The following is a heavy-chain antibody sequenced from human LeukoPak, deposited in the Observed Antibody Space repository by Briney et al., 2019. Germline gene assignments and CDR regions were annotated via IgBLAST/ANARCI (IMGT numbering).Heavy chain of an antibody. CDR2: ISGSGGST. V-gene: IGHV3-23*01. CDR3: AKAVRIVGAILFDY. Sequence: PGGSLRLSCAASGFTFSSYSMNWVRQAPGKGLEWVSAISGSGGSTYYADSVKGRFTISRDNSKNTLYLQMNSLRAEDTAVYYCAKAVRIVGAILFDYWGQGTLVTVSS. CDR1: GFTFSSYS. D-gene: IGHD1-26*01. J-gene: IGHJ4*02.